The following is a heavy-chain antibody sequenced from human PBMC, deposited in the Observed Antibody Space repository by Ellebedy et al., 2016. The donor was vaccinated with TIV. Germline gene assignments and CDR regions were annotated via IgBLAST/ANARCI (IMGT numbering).Heavy chain of an antibody. CDR1: GFNFSSYW. CDR2: INSAGSST. J-gene: IGHJ2*01. CDR3: ARAGSSGWEAYFDL. Sequence: GESLKISCAASGFNFSSYWMHWVRQAPGKGLVWVSRINSAGSSTSYADSVKGRFTISRDNAKNTLYLQMNSLRAEDTAVYYCARAGSSGWEAYFDLWGRGTLVTVSS. D-gene: IGHD6-19*01. V-gene: IGHV3-74*01.